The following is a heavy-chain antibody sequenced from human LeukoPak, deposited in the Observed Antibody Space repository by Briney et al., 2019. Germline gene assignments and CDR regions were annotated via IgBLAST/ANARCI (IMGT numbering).Heavy chain of an antibody. CDR1: GYSISSGYY. D-gene: IGHD4-23*01. CDR2: IYHSGST. V-gene: IGHV4-38-2*02. Sequence: KSSETLSLTCTISGYSISSGYYWGWIRQPPGKGLEWIGSIYHSGSTYYNPSLKSRVIISVDTSKNQFSLKLSSVTAADTAVYYCARGDGGNPWDAFDIWGQGTMVTVSS. J-gene: IGHJ3*02. CDR3: ARGDGGNPWDAFDI.